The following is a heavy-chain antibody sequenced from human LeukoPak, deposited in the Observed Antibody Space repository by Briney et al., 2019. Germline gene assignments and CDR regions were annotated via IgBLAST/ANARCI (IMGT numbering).Heavy chain of an antibody. CDR3: AKRYYYDSSGYYYYYYMDV. J-gene: IGHJ6*03. CDR1: GFTFSSYA. CDR2: ISGSGGST. D-gene: IGHD3-22*01. V-gene: IGHV3-23*01. Sequence: GGPLRLSCAASGFTFSSYAMSWVRQAPGKWLEWVSAISGSGGSTYYADSVKGRFTISRDNSKNTLYLQMNSLRAEDTAVYYCAKRYYYDSSGYYYYYYMDVWSKGTTVTVSS.